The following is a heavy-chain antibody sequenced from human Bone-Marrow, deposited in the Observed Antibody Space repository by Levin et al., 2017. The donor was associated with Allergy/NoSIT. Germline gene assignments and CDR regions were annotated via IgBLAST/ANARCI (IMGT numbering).Heavy chain of an antibody. J-gene: IGHJ3*01. CDR1: GFTFNSAW. Sequence: LTCAASGFTFNSAWMSWVRQPPGKGLEWVGRVKSKTAGGTSDYAAPMKGRFTISRDDSKNTLYLQMKSLRSEDTAVYYCATDIMSTSCYFTFDLWCQATRVIVSS. V-gene: IGHV3-15*01. CDR3: ATDIMSTSCYFTFDL. CDR2: VKSKTAGGTS. D-gene: IGHD2-2*01.